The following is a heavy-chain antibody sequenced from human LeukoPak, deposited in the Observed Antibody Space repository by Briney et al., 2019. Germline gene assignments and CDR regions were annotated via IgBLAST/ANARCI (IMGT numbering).Heavy chain of an antibody. CDR1: GYTFTGYY. V-gene: IGHV1-2*06. CDR3: ARAGGGSSNWFDP. J-gene: IGHJ5*02. CDR2: INPNSGGT. D-gene: IGHD2-15*01. Sequence: ASVKVSCKASGYTFTGYYMHWVRQAPGQGLEWKGRINPNSGGTNYAQKFQGRVTMTRDTSISTAYMELSRLRSDDTAVYYCARAGGGSSNWFDPWGQGTLVTVSS.